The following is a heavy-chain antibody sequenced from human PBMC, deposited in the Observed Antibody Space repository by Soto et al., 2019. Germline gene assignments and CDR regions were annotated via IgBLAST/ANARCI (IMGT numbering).Heavy chain of an antibody. V-gene: IGHV3-53*01. D-gene: IGHD2-21*01. CDR2: IYSGGST. CDR3: ARGFQSSFGY. Sequence: GGSLRLSCAASGFTFDDYAMSWVRQAPGKGLEWVSVIYSGGSTYYADSVKGRFTISRDSSKNTLYLQMNSLRAEDTAVYYCARGFQSSFGYWGQGTLVTVSS. J-gene: IGHJ4*02. CDR1: GFTFDDYA.